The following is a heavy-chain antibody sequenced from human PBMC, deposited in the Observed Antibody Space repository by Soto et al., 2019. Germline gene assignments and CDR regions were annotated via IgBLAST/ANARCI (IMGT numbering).Heavy chain of an antibody. Sequence: GGSLRLSCAASGFTFDDHAMHWVRQAPGKGLEWVSGISWNSGSIGYADSVRGRFTISRDNAKNSLYLQMNSLRAEDTALYYCARDQTGTAHYYYMDVWGKGTTVTVSS. CDR1: GFTFDDHA. CDR3: ARDQTGTAHYYYMDV. V-gene: IGHV3-9*01. D-gene: IGHD1-1*01. J-gene: IGHJ6*03. CDR2: ISWNSGSI.